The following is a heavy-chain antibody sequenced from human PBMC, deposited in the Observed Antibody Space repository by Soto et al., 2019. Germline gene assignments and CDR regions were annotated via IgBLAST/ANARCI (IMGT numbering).Heavy chain of an antibody. V-gene: IGHV4-30-2*03. CDR3: ARQGYSSGWYYYYYGMDV. CDR1: GDSISRGGYS. CDR2: IYHSGTT. Sequence: SETLSLTCAVSGDSISRGGYSWNWIRQPPGKGLGWIGSIYHSGTTYYNPSLKSRLAISVDTSKNQFSLKLSSVTAADTAVYYCARQGYSSGWYYYYYGMDVWGQGTTVTVSS. D-gene: IGHD6-19*01. J-gene: IGHJ6*02.